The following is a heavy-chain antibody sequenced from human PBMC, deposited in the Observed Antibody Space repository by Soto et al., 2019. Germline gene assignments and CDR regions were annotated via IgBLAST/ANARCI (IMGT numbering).Heavy chain of an antibody. V-gene: IGHV4-31*03. CDR3: ARSVTP. CDR1: CGYINSVVYY. J-gene: IGHJ5*02. CDR2: IYYSGST. D-gene: IGHD3-10*01. Sequence: QVQLQESGPGLVKPSQTLSLTCTVSCGYINSVVYYWSWIRQHPGKGLEWIGYIYYSGSTYYNPSLTGRVTISVDTSKNQFSLKLSSVTAADTAVYYCARSVTPWGQGTLVTVSS.